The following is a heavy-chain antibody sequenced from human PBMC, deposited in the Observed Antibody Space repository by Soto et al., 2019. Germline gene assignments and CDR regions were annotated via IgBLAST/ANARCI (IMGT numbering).Heavy chain of an antibody. D-gene: IGHD3-22*01. CDR3: ARGYDSSGYYAIVGYYYGMDV. CDR2: INPNSGGT. J-gene: IGHJ6*02. CDR1: GYTFTGYY. Sequence: SVKVSCKASGYTFTGYYMHWVRQAPGQGLEWMGWINPNSGGTNYAQKFQGWVTMTRDTSISTAYMELSRLRSDDTAVYYCARGYDSSGYYAIVGYYYGMDVWG. V-gene: IGHV1-2*04.